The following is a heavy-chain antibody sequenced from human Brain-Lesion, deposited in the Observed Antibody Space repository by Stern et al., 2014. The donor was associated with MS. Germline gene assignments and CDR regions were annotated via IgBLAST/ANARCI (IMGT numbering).Heavy chain of an antibody. V-gene: IGHV3-7*02. Sequence: VQLVESGGGLVRPGESLTLSCVASGFTFRRYWMTWVRQAPGKGLDWVANIRQDGGEPYYVDPGKARFTISRDNAKNSLFLQMNSLRVEDTAVYYCARQLAFEFAPWGQGTLVTVSS. CDR1: GFTFRRYW. CDR2: IRQDGGEP. J-gene: IGHJ5*02. CDR3: ARQLAFEFAP. D-gene: IGHD2/OR15-2a*01.